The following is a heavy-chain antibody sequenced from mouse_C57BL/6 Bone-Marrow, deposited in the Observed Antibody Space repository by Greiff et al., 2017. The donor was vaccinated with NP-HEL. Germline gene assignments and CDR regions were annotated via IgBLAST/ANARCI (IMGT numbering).Heavy chain of an antibody. V-gene: IGHV7-3*01. CDR2: IRNKANGYTT. Sequence: DVMLVESGGGLVQPGGSLSLSCAASGFTFTDYYMSWVRQPPGKALEWLGFIRNKANGYTTEYSASVKGRFTISRDNSQSILYLQMNALRAEDSATYYCARYITIVTTRYFDVWGTGTTVTVSS. CDR3: ARYITIVTTRYFDV. D-gene: IGHD2-5*01. J-gene: IGHJ1*03. CDR1: GFTFTDYY.